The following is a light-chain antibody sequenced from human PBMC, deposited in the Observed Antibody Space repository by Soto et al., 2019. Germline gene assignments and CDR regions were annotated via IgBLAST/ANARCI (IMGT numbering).Light chain of an antibody. V-gene: IGKV3-20*01. CDR1: QSVSSSF. CDR3: QQYGSSPRT. CDR2: GAS. J-gene: IGKJ1*01. Sequence: EIVLTQSPGTLSLSPGERATLSCRASQSVSSSFLAWYQQIPGQAPRVLIYGASSRATGIPDRFSGSGSGTDFPLTISRLEPEDFAVYYCQQYGSSPRTFAQGTKVEIK.